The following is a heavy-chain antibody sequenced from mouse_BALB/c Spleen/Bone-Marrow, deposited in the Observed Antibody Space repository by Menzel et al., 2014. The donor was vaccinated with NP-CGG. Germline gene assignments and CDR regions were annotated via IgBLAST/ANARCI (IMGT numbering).Heavy chain of an antibody. V-gene: IGHV1S81*02. J-gene: IGHJ3*01. CDR2: INPSNGGT. CDR1: GYTFTSYY. D-gene: IGHD1-1*01. Sequence: VQLQQSGAELVKPGASVKLSCKASGYTFTSYYMYWVKQRPGQGLEWIGGINPSNGGTNFNEKFKSKATLTVDKSSSTAYMQLSSLTSEDSAFYYCTRSYYAKEGAWFAYWGRGTLVTVSA. CDR3: TRSYYAKEGAWFAY.